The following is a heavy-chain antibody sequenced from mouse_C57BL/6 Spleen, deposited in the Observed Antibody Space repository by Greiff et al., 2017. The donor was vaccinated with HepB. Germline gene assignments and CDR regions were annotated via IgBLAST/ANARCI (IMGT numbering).Heavy chain of an antibody. D-gene: IGHD1-1*01. V-gene: IGHV1-53*01. CDR2: INPSNGGT. J-gene: IGHJ2*01. CDR1: GYTFTSYW. Sequence: QVHVKQPGTELVKPGASVKLSCKASGYTFTSYWMHWVKQRPGQGLEWIGNINPSNGGTNYNEKFKSKATLTVDKSSSTAYMQLSSLTSEDSAVYYCAEGDYYYGSSDYWGQGTTLTVSS. CDR3: AEGDYYYGSSDY.